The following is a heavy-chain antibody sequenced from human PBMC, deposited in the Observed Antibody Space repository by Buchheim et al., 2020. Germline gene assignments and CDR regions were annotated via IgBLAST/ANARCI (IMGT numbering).Heavy chain of an antibody. J-gene: IGHJ4*02. Sequence: QVQLVQSGAEVKKPGASVKVSCKASGYTFTGYYMHWVRQAPGQGLEWMGWINPNSGGTNYAQKFQGRVTMTRATSISTAYMELSRLRSDDTAVYYCARTMSSSWYGGDYYFDYWGQGTL. V-gene: IGHV1-2*02. CDR3: ARTMSSSWYGGDYYFDY. D-gene: IGHD6-13*01. CDR1: GYTFTGYY. CDR2: INPNSGGT.